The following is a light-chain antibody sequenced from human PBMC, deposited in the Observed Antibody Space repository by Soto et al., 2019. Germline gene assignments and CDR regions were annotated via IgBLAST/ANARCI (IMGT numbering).Light chain of an antibody. CDR3: QQRDKWPLS. CDR2: DAF. Sequence: EIVLTQSPATLSLSPGERATLSCRASQSVSTYLSWYQQKPGQAPRLLIYDAFNRATGVPARFLGSGSGTDFTLTISGLEAADVSVYYCQQRDKWPLSFGQGTRLEIK. CDR1: QSVSTY. J-gene: IGKJ5*01. V-gene: IGKV3-11*01.